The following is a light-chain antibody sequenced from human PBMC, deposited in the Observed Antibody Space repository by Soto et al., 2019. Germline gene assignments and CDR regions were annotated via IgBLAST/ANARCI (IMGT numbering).Light chain of an antibody. CDR2: WAS. V-gene: IGKV4-1*01. Sequence: DIVMTQSPDSLAVSLGERATINCKSSQSILYSSNNKEKLAWYQQKPGQPPKLLIYWASTRESGVPGRFSGSGSGTDFTLTISSLQAEDVAVYYCQQYYSTPLTFGQGTRLEIK. CDR1: QSILYSSNNKEK. J-gene: IGKJ5*01. CDR3: QQYYSTPLT.